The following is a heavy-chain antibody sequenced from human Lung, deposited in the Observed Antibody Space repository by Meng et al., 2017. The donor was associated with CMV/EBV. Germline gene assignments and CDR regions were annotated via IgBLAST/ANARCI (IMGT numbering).Heavy chain of an antibody. CDR3: VTVRYDAKGSTYYRSFDY. D-gene: IGHD4/OR15-4a*01. J-gene: IGHJ4*02. CDR2: IKEDGSEQ. CDR1: GFTFNSYS. V-gene: IGHV3-7*01. Sequence: GGSLRLSCEASGFTFNSYSMNWVRQAPGKGLEWVANIKEDGSEQHYVESVKGRFTISRDNAKNSLYLQMSSLRAEDTAVYYCVTVRYDAKGSTYYRSFDYWGQGTLVTVSS.